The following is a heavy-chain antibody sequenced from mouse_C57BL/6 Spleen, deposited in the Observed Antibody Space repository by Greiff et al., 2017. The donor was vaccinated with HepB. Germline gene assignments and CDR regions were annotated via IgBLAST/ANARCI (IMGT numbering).Heavy chain of an antibody. Sequence: VQLQQSGAELVKAGASVKMSCKASGYTFTSYWMHWVKQRLGQGLEWFAETNPTNGRTYYNEKFKSKATLTVDKSSSTAYMLLSGPTFEESAVYYWGRIKKIVATYFDYWGEGTTLTVSS. V-gene: IGHV1S81*02. CDR3: GRIKKIVATYFDY. CDR1: GYTFTSYW. J-gene: IGHJ2*01. CDR2: TNPTNGRT. D-gene: IGHD1-1*01.